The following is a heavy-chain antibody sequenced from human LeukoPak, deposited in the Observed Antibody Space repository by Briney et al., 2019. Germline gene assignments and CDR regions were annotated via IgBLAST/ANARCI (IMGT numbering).Heavy chain of an antibody. Sequence: SETLSLTCSVSGVSISSGSNGWGWLRQPGGKGLEWIGRIYTSGSTNYTPSLRSPFTISLDTSKPQFSLKLTSVTAADTAVYYCARFVCFDVTGYYCGYWGQGTLVTVSS. V-gene: IGHV4-61*02. CDR1: GVSISSGSNG. CDR2: IYTSGST. J-gene: IGHJ4*02. CDR3: ARFVCFDVTGYYCGY. D-gene: IGHD1-1*01.